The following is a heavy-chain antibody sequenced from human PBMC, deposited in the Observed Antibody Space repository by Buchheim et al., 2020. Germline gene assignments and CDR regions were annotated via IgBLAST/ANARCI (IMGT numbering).Heavy chain of an antibody. J-gene: IGHJ6*02. V-gene: IGHV4-39*01. CDR3: ARRLEDFWSGFQTYYYYGMDV. CDR1: GGSISSSSYY. CDR2: IYYSGST. D-gene: IGHD3-3*01. Sequence: QLQLQESGPGLVKPSETLSLTCTVSGGSISSSSYYWGWIRQPPGKGLEWIGSIYYSGSTYYNPSLKSRVTISVDTSKNQFSLKLSSVTAADTAVYYCARRLEDFWSGFQTYYYYGMDVWGQGTT.